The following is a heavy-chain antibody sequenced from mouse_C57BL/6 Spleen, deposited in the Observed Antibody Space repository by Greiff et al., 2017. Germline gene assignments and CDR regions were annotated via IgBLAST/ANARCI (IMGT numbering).Heavy chain of an antibody. CDR1: GFSLTSYG. V-gene: IGHV2-2*01. D-gene: IGHD1-3*01. J-gene: IGHJ2*01. CDR2: IWSGGST. CDR3: ATLNSRFDY. Sequence: LQESGPGLVQPSQSLSITCTVSGFSLTSYGVHWVRQSPGKGLEWLGVIWSGGSTGYNAAFISRLSISKDNSKSQVFFKMNSLQADDTSIYYCATLNSRFDYWGQGTTLTVSS.